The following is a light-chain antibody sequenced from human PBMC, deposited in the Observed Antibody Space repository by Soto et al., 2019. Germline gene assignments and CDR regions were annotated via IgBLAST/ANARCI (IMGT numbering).Light chain of an antibody. CDR1: SSNIWAGFD. J-gene: IGLJ2*01. V-gene: IGLV1-40*01. CDR3: QSYDRSLSAVV. CDR2: DNT. Sequence: QSVLTQPPSVSGAPGQRVTNSCTGSSSNIWAGFDVYWYQHLPGTAPKLLIYDNTNRPSGVPDRFSGSKSGTSASLATTGLQAEDEADYYCQSYDRSLSAVVFGGVTKLTVL.